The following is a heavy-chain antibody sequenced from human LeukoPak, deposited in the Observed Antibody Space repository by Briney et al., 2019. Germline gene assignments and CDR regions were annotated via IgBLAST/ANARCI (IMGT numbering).Heavy chain of an antibody. V-gene: IGHV3-49*04. CDR3: GKGLTVVGAKYYFDY. CDR2: IRSKLYGGTT. J-gene: IGHJ4*02. CDR1: GFTFGDYG. D-gene: IGHD2-15*01. Sequence: PGGSLRLSCTTTGFTFGDYGMTWVRQAPGKGREWVGFIRSKLYGGTTEYSASVKDRFTVSRDDSKSIAYLQNNNVKNWDTGVYFCGKGLTVVGAKYYFDYWGQGTLVTVSS.